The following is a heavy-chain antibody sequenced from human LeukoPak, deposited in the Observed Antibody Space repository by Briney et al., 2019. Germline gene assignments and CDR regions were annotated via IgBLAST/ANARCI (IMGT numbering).Heavy chain of an antibody. CDR1: GFTFSSYA. V-gene: IGHV3-30*04. CDR2: ISYDGNNK. D-gene: IGHD3-16*01. J-gene: IGHJ6*03. CDR3: ARGGDHPTYLFQYMDV. Sequence: GGSLRLSCAASGFTFSSYAMHWVRQAPGKGLEWVTIISYDGNNKYYADSVKGRFTISRDNSKNTLYLQMNSLRAEDTAVYYCARGGDHPTYLFQYMDVWGKGTPVTVSS.